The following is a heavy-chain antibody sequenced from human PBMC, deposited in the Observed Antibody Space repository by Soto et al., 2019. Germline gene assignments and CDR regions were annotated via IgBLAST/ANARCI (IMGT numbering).Heavy chain of an antibody. J-gene: IGHJ5*02. CDR3: AHSLIGYYYDSSGSNWFDP. D-gene: IGHD3-22*01. Sequence: QITLKESGPTLVKPTQTLTLTCTFSGFSLSTSGVGVGWIRQPPGKALEWLALIYWDDDKRYTPSLKSRLTITKDTSKNQVVLTITNIDPVDTATYYCAHSLIGYYYDSSGSNWFDPWGQGTLVTVSS. CDR1: GFSLSTSGVG. CDR2: IYWDDDK. V-gene: IGHV2-5*02.